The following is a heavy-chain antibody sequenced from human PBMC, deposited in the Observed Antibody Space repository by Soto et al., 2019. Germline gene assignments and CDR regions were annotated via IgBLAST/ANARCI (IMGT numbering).Heavy chain of an antibody. V-gene: IGHV4-4*02. J-gene: IGHJ6*02. CDR1: GGSITTGHW. CDR2: IYQSGIT. D-gene: IGHD2-15*01. CDR3: ARGFSFSDNSDNDRIYFYYGLNV. Sequence: SETLSLTCDVSGGSITTGHWWTWVRQSPGKGLEWIGEIYQSGITNYNPSLNSRLSISMDQSKNQFSLKLTSVTAAETALYFCARGFSFSDNSDNDRIYFYYGLNVWGQGTTVTVSS.